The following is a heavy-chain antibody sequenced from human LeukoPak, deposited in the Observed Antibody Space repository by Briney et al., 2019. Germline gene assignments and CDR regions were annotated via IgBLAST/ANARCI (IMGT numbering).Heavy chain of an antibody. D-gene: IGHD6-19*01. Sequence: PSETLSLTCTVSGGSISSYYWSWIRQPAGKGLEWIGRIYTSGSTNYNPSLKSRVTMSVDTSKNQFSLKLSSVTAADTAVYYCARGGLAVAFLLSGDYYYYMDVWGKGTTVTVSS. CDR3: ARGGLAVAFLLSGDYYYYMDV. J-gene: IGHJ6*03. CDR1: GGSISSYY. CDR2: IYTSGST. V-gene: IGHV4-4*07.